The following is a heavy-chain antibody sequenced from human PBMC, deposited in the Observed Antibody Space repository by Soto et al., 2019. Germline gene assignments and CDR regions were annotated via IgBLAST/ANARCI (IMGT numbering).Heavy chain of an antibody. Sequence: ASVKVSCKASGYTFTSYGISWVRQAPGQGLEWMGWISAYNGNTNYAQKLQGRVTMTTDTSTSTAYMELRSLRSDDTAVYYCARVSDHLYYYYYYMDVWGKGTTVTVSS. V-gene: IGHV1-18*01. CDR3: ARVSDHLYYYYYYMDV. CDR2: ISAYNGNT. CDR1: GYTFTSYG. J-gene: IGHJ6*03.